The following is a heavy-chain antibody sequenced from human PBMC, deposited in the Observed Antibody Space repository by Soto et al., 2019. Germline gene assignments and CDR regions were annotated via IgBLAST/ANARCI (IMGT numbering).Heavy chain of an antibody. CDR3: AKRFYREEDGYNFFDS. CDR2: ISGRGGST. J-gene: IGHJ4*02. V-gene: IGHV3-23*01. CDR1: GFTFRNCA. D-gene: IGHD5-12*01. Sequence: GESLKISCSASGFTFRNCAMSWVRQAPGKGLEWVSTISGRGGSTYYADSVKGRLTISRDNSKNTLFLQMNSLRAEDTAVYYCAKRFYREEDGYNFFDSWGQGTLVTVS.